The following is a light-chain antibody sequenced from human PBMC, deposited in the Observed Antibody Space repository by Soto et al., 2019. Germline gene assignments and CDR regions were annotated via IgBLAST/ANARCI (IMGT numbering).Light chain of an antibody. CDR1: PSVTNY. J-gene: IGKJ5*01. CDR3: QQRNSWPPVT. Sequence: EIVLTQSPSTLSLSPGERATLSYGASPSVTNYLAWYQQKPGQAPRLLIYGAFNSATGIPARFSGRGSGTDFTLTISSLEPEDFAVYCCQQRNSWPPVTFGQGRRLEIK. CDR2: GAF. V-gene: IGKV3-11*01.